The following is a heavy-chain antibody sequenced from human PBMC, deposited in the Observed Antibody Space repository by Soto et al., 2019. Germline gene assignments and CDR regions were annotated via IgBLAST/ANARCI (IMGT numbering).Heavy chain of an antibody. CDR1: GGSFSGYY. CDR3: ARLCPYQLHIYGWYYFDY. CDR2: INHSGST. Sequence: SETLSLTCAVYGGSFSGYYWSWIRQPTGKGLEWIWEINHSGSTNYNQSLKSRVTISVDTSKNQFSLKLSSVTAADTAVYYCARLCPYQLHIYGWYYFDYWGQGTLVTVSS. D-gene: IGHD2-2*01. V-gene: IGHV4-34*01. J-gene: IGHJ4*02.